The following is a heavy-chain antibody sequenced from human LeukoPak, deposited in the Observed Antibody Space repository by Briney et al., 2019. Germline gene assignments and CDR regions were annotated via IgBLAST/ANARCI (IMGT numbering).Heavy chain of an antibody. V-gene: IGHV5-51*01. D-gene: IGHD3-10*01. J-gene: IGHJ4*02. CDR1: GYSFTSYW. Sequence: GESLKISCKGSGYSFTSYWIGWVRQMPGKGLEWMGIIYPGDSDTRYSPSFQGQVAISADKSITTAYLQWSSLKASDTAMYYCARQHYYGSGSYSVWTYWGQGTLVTVSS. CDR2: IYPGDSDT. CDR3: ARQHYYGSGSYSVWTY.